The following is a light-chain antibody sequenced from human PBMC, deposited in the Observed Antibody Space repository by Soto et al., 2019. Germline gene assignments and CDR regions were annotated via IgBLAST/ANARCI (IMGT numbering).Light chain of an antibody. CDR3: QQYYTYST. CDR2: DAS. Sequence: DIQMTQSPSTLSASVGDRVTITCRASQSISIWLAWYQQKPGKAPKLLIFDASSLEGGVTSRFSGSGSRTEFTLTIRSLEPDDFATYYCQQYYTYSTFGQGTKLEIK. J-gene: IGKJ2*01. V-gene: IGKV1-5*01. CDR1: QSISIW.